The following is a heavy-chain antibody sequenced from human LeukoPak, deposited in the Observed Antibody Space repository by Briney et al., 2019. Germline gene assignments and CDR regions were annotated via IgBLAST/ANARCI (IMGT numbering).Heavy chain of an antibody. CDR3: AKDLLYGDYPSSGMDV. Sequence: GGSLRLSCAASRFTFSSYGMHWVRQAPGKGLEWVAVISYDGSNKYYADSVKGRFTISRDNSKNTLYLQMNSLRAEDTAVYYCAKDLLYGDYPSSGMDVWGQGTTVTVSS. J-gene: IGHJ6*02. CDR1: RFTFSSYG. V-gene: IGHV3-30*18. CDR2: ISYDGSNK. D-gene: IGHD4-17*01.